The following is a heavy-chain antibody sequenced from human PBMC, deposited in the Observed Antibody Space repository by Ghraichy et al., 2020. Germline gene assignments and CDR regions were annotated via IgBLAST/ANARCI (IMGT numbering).Heavy chain of an antibody. D-gene: IGHD3-3*01. Sequence: GGSLRLSCAASGFTFDDYAMHWVRQAPGKGLEWVSGISWNSGSIGYADSVKGRFTISRDNAKNSLYLQMNSLRAEDTALYYCAKDSQLLRFSGYGMDVWGQGTTVTVSS. V-gene: IGHV3-9*01. J-gene: IGHJ6*02. CDR1: GFTFDDYA. CDR3: AKDSQLLRFSGYGMDV. CDR2: ISWNSGSI.